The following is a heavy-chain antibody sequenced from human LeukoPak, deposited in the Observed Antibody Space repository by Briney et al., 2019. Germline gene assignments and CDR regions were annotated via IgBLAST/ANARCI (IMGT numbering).Heavy chain of an antibody. CDR2: INPNSGGT. Sequence: ASVKVSCKASGYTFTGYYMHWVRQAPGQGLEWMGRINPNSGGTNYAQKLQGRVTMTTDTSTSTAYMELRSLRSDDTAVYYCVRGNVDTAMVTWDYWGQGTLVTVSS. V-gene: IGHV1-2*06. D-gene: IGHD5-18*01. J-gene: IGHJ4*02. CDR3: VRGNVDTAMVTWDY. CDR1: GYTFTGYY.